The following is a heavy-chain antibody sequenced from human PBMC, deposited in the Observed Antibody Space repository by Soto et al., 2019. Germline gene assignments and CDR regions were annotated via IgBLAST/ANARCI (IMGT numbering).Heavy chain of an antibody. D-gene: IGHD1-7*01. Sequence: PGGSLRLSCAASGFTFSSYGMHWVRQAPGKGPEWVAVISYDGSNKYYADSVKGRFTISRDNSKNTLYLQMNSLRAEDTAVYYCAKDPSGRLGITGTSRGSYYFDYWGQGTLVTVSS. J-gene: IGHJ4*02. CDR3: AKDPSGRLGITGTSRGSYYFDY. CDR1: GFTFSSYG. CDR2: ISYDGSNK. V-gene: IGHV3-30*18.